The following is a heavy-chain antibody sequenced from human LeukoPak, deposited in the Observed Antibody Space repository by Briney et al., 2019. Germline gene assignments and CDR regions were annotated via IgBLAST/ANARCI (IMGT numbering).Heavy chain of an antibody. J-gene: IGHJ4*02. CDR2: KSYDGSNK. CDR3: AKGVLRYYDSSGYPDY. Sequence: PGGSLRLSCAASGFTFSSYAMHWVRQAPGKGLEWVAVKSYDGSNKYYADSVKGRFTISRDNSKNTLYLQMNSLRAEDTALYYCAKGVLRYYDSSGYPDYWGQGTLVTVSS. V-gene: IGHV3-30-3*01. CDR1: GFTFSSYA. D-gene: IGHD3-22*01.